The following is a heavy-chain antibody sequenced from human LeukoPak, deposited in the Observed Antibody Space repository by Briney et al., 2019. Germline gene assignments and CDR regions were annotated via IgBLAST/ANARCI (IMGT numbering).Heavy chain of an antibody. CDR1: GGSISSYY. CDR2: IYYSGST. V-gene: IGHV4-59*08. J-gene: IGHJ4*02. CDR3: ARTRSSSWYPLDY. D-gene: IGHD6-13*01. Sequence: SETLSLTCTVSGGSISSYYWSWIRQPPGKGLEWIGYIYYSGSTNYNPSLKSRVTISVDTSKNQFSLKLSSVTAADTAAYYCARTRSSSWYPLDYWGQGTLVTVSS.